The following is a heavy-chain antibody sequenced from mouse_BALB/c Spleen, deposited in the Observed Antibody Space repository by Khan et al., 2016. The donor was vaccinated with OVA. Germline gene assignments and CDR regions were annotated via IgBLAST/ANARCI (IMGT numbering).Heavy chain of an antibody. CDR2: IYPGDGDT. V-gene: IGHV1-87*01. CDR3: ASWIPYYYAMDY. Sequence: VQLKESGAELARPGASVKLSCKASGYTFTSYWMQWVKQRPGQGLEWIGAIYPGDGDTRYTQKFKDKATLTADKSSSTAYMQLSSLASEDSAFYYCASWIPYYYAMDYWGQGTSVTVSS. CDR1: GYTFTSYW. J-gene: IGHJ4*01.